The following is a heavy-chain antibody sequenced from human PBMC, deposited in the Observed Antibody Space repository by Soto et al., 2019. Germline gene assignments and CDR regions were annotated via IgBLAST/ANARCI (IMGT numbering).Heavy chain of an antibody. V-gene: IGHV4-39*01. CDR2: IYYSGST. CDR1: GGSISSSSYY. J-gene: IGHJ4*02. CDR3: ARRPYSSGWYPFDY. D-gene: IGHD6-19*01. Sequence: QLQLQESGPGLVKPSETLSLTCTVSGGSISSSSYYWGWIRQPPGKGLEWIGSIYYSGSTYYNPSLKSRVTISVDTSKNQFSLKLSSVTAADTAVYYCARRPYSSGWYPFDYWGQGTLVTVSS.